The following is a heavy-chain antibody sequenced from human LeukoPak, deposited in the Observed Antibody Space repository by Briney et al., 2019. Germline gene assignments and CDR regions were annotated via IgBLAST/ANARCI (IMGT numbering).Heavy chain of an antibody. CDR1: GGTFSSYA. J-gene: IGHJ6*03. D-gene: IGHD1-14*01. CDR3: ARSELHYYYYCMDV. V-gene: IGHV1-69*05. CDR2: IIPIFGTA. Sequence: SVKVSCKASGGTFSSYAISWVRQAPGQGLEWMGGIIPIFGTANYAQKFQGRVTITTGESTSTAYMELSSLRSEDTAVYYCARSELHYYYYCMDVWGKGTTVTVSS.